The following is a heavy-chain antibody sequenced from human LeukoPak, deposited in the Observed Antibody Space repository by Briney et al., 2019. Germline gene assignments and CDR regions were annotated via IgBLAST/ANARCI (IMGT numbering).Heavy chain of an antibody. CDR3: AREPGAYCGGDCFGGESANHFDY. Sequence: GRSLRLSCAASGFTFSSYAMHWVRQAPGKGLEWVAVISYDGSNKYYADSVKGRFTISRDNSKNTLYLQVNSLRAEDTAVYYCAREPGAYCGGDCFGGESANHFDYWGQGTLVTVSS. D-gene: IGHD2-21*02. V-gene: IGHV3-30-3*01. J-gene: IGHJ4*02. CDR1: GFTFSSYA. CDR2: ISYDGSNK.